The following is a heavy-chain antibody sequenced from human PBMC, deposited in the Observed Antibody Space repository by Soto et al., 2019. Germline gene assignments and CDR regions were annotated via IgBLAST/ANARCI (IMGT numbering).Heavy chain of an antibody. CDR2: IFHDGTA. Sequence: SETLSLTCAVSGVSLTSGNWWTWVRQSPQRGLEYIGEIFHDGTANYYPSFERRVAMSVDTSRNQFSLKLTSVTAADTAVYFCARLVYATRVNYMYFDFWGPGTLVTVSS. D-gene: IGHD2-2*01. CDR3: ARLVYATRVNYMYFDF. V-gene: IGHV4-4*02. J-gene: IGHJ4*02. CDR1: GVSLTSGNW.